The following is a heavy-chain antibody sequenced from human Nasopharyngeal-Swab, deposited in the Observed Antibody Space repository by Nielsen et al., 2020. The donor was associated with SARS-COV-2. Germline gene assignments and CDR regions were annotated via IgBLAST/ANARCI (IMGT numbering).Heavy chain of an antibody. J-gene: IGHJ4*02. CDR3: ARDYRGYSYVTPGY. Sequence: GGSLRLSCAASGFTFSTSGLHWVRQAPGKGLEWVAIISYDGSLKYYADSVKGRFTTSRDNSKNTVFLQMNSLRTEDTAVYYCARDYRGYSYVTPGYWGQGTLVTVSS. V-gene: IGHV3-30*03. CDR1: GFTFSTSG. D-gene: IGHD5-18*01. CDR2: ISYDGSLK.